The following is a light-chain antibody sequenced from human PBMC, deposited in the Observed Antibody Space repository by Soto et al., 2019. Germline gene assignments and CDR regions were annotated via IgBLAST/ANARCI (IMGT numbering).Light chain of an antibody. Sequence: RVMTQSPATLSVSPGEKATLSCRASQTVSNNLAWYQQKPGQAPRLLIYFASTRATGIPARFSGSGSGTEFTFTISRLQSEDFAVYYCQHYDEWPLTFGGGTQVEIE. CDR3: QHYDEWPLT. J-gene: IGKJ4*01. V-gene: IGKV3-15*01. CDR1: QTVSNN. CDR2: FAS.